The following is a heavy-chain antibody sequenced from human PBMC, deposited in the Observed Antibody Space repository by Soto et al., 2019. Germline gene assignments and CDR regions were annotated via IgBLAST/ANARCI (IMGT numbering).Heavy chain of an antibody. CDR2: IYYSGST. CDR1: GGSISSGGYY. V-gene: IGHV4-31*03. J-gene: IGHJ6*03. D-gene: IGHD5-12*01. Sequence: SETLSLTCTVSGGSISSGGYYWSWIRQHPGKGLEWIGYIYYSGSTYYKPSLKSRVTISVDTSKNQFSLKLSSVTAADTAVYYCARGRRVATTLYYHYYMDVWGKGTTVTVSS. CDR3: ARGRRVATTLYYHYYMDV.